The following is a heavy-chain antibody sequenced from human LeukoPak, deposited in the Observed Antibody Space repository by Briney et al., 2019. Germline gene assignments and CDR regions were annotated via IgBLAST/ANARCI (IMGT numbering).Heavy chain of an antibody. D-gene: IGHD2-15*01. CDR2: IIPIFGTA. Sequence: SVKVSCKVSGGTFSSYAISWVRQAPGQGLEWMGGIIPIFGTANYAQKSQGRVTITADESTSTAYMELSTLRSEDTAVYYCATDLAYCSGGSCYGYNWFDPWGQGTLVTVSS. V-gene: IGHV1-69*01. CDR3: ATDLAYCSGGSCYGYNWFDP. J-gene: IGHJ5*02. CDR1: GGTFSSYA.